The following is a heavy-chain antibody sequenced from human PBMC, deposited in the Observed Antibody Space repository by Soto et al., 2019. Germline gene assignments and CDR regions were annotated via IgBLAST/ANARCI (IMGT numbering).Heavy chain of an antibody. V-gene: IGHV3-21*01. J-gene: IGHJ3*02. CDR2: ISSSRSYI. D-gene: IGHD1-7*01. CDR1: GFTFSSYS. CDR3: ARDWNYGNPQEDAFDI. Sequence: GGSLRLSCAASGFTFSSYSMNWVRQAPGKGLEWVSSISSSRSYIYYADSVKGRFTISRDNAKNSLYLQMNSLRAEDTAVYYCARDWNYGNPQEDAFDIWGQGTMVTVSS.